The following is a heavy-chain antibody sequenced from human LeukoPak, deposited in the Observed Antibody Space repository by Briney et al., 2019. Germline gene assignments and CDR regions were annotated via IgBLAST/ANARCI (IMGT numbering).Heavy chain of an antibody. D-gene: IGHD1-26*01. V-gene: IGHV4-34*01. CDR2: INHSGST. CDR1: GGSFSGYY. Sequence: PSETLSLTCAVYGGSFSGYYWSWIRQPPGKGLEWIGEINHSGSTNYNPSLKSRVTISVDTSKNQFSLKLSSVTAADTAVYYCARDGGMGALDYWGQGTLVTVSS. J-gene: IGHJ4*02. CDR3: ARDGGMGALDY.